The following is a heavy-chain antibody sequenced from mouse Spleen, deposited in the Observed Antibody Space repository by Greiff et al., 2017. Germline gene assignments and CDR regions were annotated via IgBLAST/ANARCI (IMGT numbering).Heavy chain of an antibody. CDR1: GYTFTSYW. CDR2: IHPNSGST. D-gene: IGHD1-1*01. CDR3: ARSSGCLLLRCHYAMDY. J-gene: IGHJ4*01. V-gene: IGHV1-64*01. Sequence: QVQLQQSGAELVKPGASVKLSCKASGYTFTSYWMHWVKQRPGQGLEWIGMIHPNSGSTNYNEKFKSKATLTVDKSSSTAYMQLSSLTSEDSAVYYCARSSGCLLLRCHYAMDYWGQGTSVTVSS.